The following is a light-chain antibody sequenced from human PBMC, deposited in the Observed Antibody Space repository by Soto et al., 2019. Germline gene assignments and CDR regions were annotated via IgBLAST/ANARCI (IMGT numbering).Light chain of an antibody. CDR1: QGIRHY. V-gene: IGKV1-27*01. CDR2: EAS. Sequence: DIQMTQSPSSLSASVGDRVTITCRASQGIRHYLAWYQQKPGKVPKLLIYEASNLQSGVPSRFRGGGSGTEFTLTISSLQPEDVATYYFQNFDSVPQTFGQGTKMEIK. CDR3: QNFDSVPQT. J-gene: IGKJ1*01.